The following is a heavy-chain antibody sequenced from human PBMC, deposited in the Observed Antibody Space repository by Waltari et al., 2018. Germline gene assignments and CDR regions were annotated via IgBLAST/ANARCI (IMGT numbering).Heavy chain of an antibody. J-gene: IGHJ4*02. D-gene: IGHD5-12*01. V-gene: IGHV3-7*01. CDR1: GFTFSSYW. Sequence: EIQVVESGGGLVQPGGSLRLSCAASGFTFSSYWMIWVRQAPGKGLRWVANIKQDGSAKFYLDSVKGRFTISRDNAKNTLYLQMNSLRAEDTALYYCARAVDVADYWGQGTLVTVSS. CDR3: ARAVDVADY. CDR2: IKQDGSAK.